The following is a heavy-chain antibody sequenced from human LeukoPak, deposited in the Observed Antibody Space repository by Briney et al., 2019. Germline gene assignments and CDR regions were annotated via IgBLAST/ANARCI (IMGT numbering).Heavy chain of an antibody. CDR1: GGSTSGFH. CDR3: APFYGGGGGRGY. J-gene: IGHJ4*02. CDR2: TYHENI. V-gene: IGHV4-59*01. D-gene: IGHD2/OR15-2a*01. Sequence: SETLSLTCTMSGGSTSGFHWSWVRQPTGKGLEWIGHTYHENIHYNPSLKSRLTMSVDTSRNQFSLSWTSVTSADTAVYYLAPFYGGGGGRGYWGQGTLVTVSS.